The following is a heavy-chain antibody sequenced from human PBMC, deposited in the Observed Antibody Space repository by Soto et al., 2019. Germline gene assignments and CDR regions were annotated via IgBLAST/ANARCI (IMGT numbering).Heavy chain of an antibody. CDR2: INHSGST. V-gene: IGHV4-34*01. D-gene: IGHD2-2*01. CDR1: GGSFSGYY. J-gene: IGHJ6*03. Sequence: PSETLSLTCAVYGGSFSGYYWSWIRQPPGKGLEWIGEINHSGSTNYNPSLKSRVTISVDTSKNQFSLKLSSVTAADTAVYYCARGLEYRQRTGYYYYMDVWGKGTTVTVSS. CDR3: ARGLEYRQRTGYYYYMDV.